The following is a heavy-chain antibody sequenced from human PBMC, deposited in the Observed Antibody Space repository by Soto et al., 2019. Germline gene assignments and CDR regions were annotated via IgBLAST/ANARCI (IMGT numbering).Heavy chain of an antibody. CDR1: GGTLSSYA. CDR2: IIPIFGTA. D-gene: IGHD1-26*01. CDR3: ARGGTRGSYLDY. V-gene: IGHV1-69*01. Sequence: SMKVSCQAFGGTLSSYAISRVRQAPGQGLEWMGGIIPIFGTANYAQKFQGRVTITADESTSTAYMELSSLRSEDTAVYYCARGGTRGSYLDYWGQGTLVTVSS. J-gene: IGHJ4*02.